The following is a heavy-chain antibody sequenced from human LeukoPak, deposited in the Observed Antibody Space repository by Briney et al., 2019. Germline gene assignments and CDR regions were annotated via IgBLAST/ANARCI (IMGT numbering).Heavy chain of an antibody. D-gene: IGHD1-26*01. CDR2: ITSTSSYI. CDR1: GFTFSRYW. V-gene: IGHV3-21*01. J-gene: IGHJ6*03. CDR3: ARDPYSGNYGNYYYYYMDV. Sequence: GGSLRLSCAASGFTFSRYWMHWVRQAPGKGLEWVSSITSTSSYIYYADSVKGRFTISRDNAKNSLYLQMNSLRAEDTALYFCARDPYSGNYGNYYYYYMDVWGKGTTVTISS.